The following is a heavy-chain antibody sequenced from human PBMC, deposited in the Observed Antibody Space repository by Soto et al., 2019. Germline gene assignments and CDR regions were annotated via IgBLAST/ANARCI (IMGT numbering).Heavy chain of an antibody. CDR2: IIPIFGTA. CDR3: ATGGGGSYRYYFDY. CDR1: GGTFSSYA. Sequence: QVQLVQSGAEVKKPGSSVKVSCKASGGTFSSYAISWVRQAPGQGLEWMGGIIPIFGTANYAQKFQGRVTITADQSTSTDYMERSSLRSEDTAVYYWATGGGGSYRYYFDYWGQGTLVTVSS. D-gene: IGHD3-16*01. V-gene: IGHV1-69*12. J-gene: IGHJ4*02.